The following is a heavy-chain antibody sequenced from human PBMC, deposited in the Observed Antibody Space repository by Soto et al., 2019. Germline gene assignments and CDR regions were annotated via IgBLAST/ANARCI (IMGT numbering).Heavy chain of an antibody. CDR1: GGALSHYY. CDR2: VHESGST. J-gene: IGHJ4*02. Sequence: TSETLSPTFSVSGGALSHYYWSLFRQNPGRGLEWIGSVHESGSTDYNPSLKGRVIILLHTSKSQFSLNLRSATAADTATYYCARGTRALITSFFAYWGQGIPVTVSS. V-gene: IGHV4-59*01. CDR3: ARGTRALITSFFAY. D-gene: IGHD3-10*01.